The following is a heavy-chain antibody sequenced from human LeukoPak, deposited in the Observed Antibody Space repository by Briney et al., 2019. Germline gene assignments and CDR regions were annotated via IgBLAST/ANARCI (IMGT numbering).Heavy chain of an antibody. Sequence: SETLSLTCAVSADSFSSHYWTWIRQSPGKGLEWIGYISYIGSTNYNPSLKSRVTISIDTSKNQFSLKLRSVTAADTAVYYCARDLVTVTKGFDIWGQGTMVRVSS. V-gene: IGHV4-59*11. CDR2: ISYIGST. CDR1: ADSFSSHY. J-gene: IGHJ3*02. CDR3: ARDLVTVTKGFDI. D-gene: IGHD4-17*01.